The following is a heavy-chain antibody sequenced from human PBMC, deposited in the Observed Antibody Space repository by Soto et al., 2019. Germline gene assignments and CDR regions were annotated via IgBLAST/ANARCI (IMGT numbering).Heavy chain of an antibody. CDR2: ISYDGSNK. Sequence: GGSLRLSCAASGFTFSSYAMHWVRQAPGKGLEWVAVISYDGSNKYYADSVKGRFTISRDNSKNTLYLQMNSLRAEDTAVYYCARDRLDSSSSPQKTAVSSVLPWGFDYWGQGTLVTVSS. V-gene: IGHV3-30-3*01. CDR3: ARDRLDSSSSPQKTAVSSVLPWGFDY. D-gene: IGHD6-13*01. J-gene: IGHJ4*02. CDR1: GFTFSSYA.